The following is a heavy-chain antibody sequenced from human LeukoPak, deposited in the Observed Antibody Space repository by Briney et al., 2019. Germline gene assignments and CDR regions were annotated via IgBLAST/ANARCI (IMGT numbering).Heavy chain of an antibody. Sequence: ASVKVSCKVVAYDFTGYFIHWVRQAPGQGPEWMGRLNPNTGHAVYAFKFQGRVTITRDTSSSTAYMEVTRLTSDDTALYYCAKDRDGANRIILWGQGTLVTVSS. J-gene: IGHJ4*02. CDR2: LNPNTGHA. CDR1: AYDFTGYF. V-gene: IGHV1-2*06. CDR3: AKDRDGANRIIL. D-gene: IGHD5-24*01.